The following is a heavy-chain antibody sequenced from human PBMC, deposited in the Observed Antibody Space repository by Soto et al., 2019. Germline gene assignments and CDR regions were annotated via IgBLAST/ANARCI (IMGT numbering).Heavy chain of an antibody. CDR1: GFTFSSSG. CDR2: ISYDGSNK. D-gene: IGHD3-10*01. CDR3: AKENSGFGELHDAFDI. Sequence: GALRLSCAASGFTFSSSGMHWVRQAPGKGLEWVAVISYDGSNKYYADSVKGRFTISRDNSKNTLYLQMNSLRAEDTAVYYCAKENSGFGELHDAFDIWGQGTMVTVSS. J-gene: IGHJ3*02. V-gene: IGHV3-30*18.